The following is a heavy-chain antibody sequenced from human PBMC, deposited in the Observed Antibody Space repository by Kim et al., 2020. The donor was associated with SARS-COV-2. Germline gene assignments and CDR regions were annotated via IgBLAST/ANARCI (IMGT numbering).Heavy chain of an antibody. V-gene: IGHV3-74*01. D-gene: IGHD1-26*01. CDR3: ARVVGGGGEY. J-gene: IGHJ4*02. CDR1: GFTFSTYW. Sequence: GGSLRLSCAASGFTFSTYWMHWVRQAPGKGLVWVSHINSDGSNTNYADSVKGRFTISRDNAKNTLYLQMTSLRAEDTALYYCARVVGGGGEYWGQGTLVTVSS. CDR2: INSDGSNT.